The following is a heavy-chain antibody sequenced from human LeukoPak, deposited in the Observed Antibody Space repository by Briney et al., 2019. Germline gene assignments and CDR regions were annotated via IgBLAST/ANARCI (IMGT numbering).Heavy chain of an antibody. CDR1: GYTFTSYG. CDR3: ARGGAAAPPLGYFDL. CDR2: ISAYNGNT. Sequence: ASVKVSCKASGYTFTSYGISGVRQAPGQGLEWMGWISAYNGNTNYAQKLQGRVTMTTATSTSTAYMELRSLRSDDTAVYYCARGGAAAPPLGYFDLWGRGTLVTVSS. D-gene: IGHD6-13*01. J-gene: IGHJ2*01. V-gene: IGHV1-18*01.